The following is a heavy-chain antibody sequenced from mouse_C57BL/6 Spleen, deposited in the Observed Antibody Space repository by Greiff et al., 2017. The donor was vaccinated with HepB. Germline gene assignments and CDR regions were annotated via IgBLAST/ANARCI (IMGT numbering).Heavy chain of an antibody. CDR2: ISYDGSN. CDR3: ATDGYGFAY. D-gene: IGHD2-3*01. Sequence: EVQVVESGPGLVKPSQSLSLTCSVTGYSITSGYYWNWIRQFPGNKLEWMGYISYDGSNNYNPSLKNRISITRDTSKNQFFLKLNSVTTEDTATYYCATDGYGFAYWGQGTLVTVSA. J-gene: IGHJ3*01. CDR1: GYSITSGYY. V-gene: IGHV3-6*01.